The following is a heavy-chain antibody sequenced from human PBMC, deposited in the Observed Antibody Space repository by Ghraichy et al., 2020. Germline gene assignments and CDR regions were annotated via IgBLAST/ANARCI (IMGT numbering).Heavy chain of an antibody. V-gene: IGHV4-34*01. CDR1: GGSFSGYY. D-gene: IGHD6-19*01. J-gene: IGHJ4*02. CDR3: ARGGWLDY. CDR2: INHSGST. Sequence: SETLSLTCAVYGGSFSGYYWSWIRQPPGKGLEWIGEINHSGSTNYNPSLKSRVTISVDTSKNQFSLKLSSVTAADTAVYYCARGGWLDYWGQGTLVTVSS.